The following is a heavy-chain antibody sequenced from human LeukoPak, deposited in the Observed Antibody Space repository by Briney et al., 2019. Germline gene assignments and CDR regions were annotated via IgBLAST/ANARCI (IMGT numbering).Heavy chain of an antibody. CDR1: GFTFSSHA. CDR3: AKSSRYGTGWYGRIDY. CDR2: INDGGDNK. Sequence: GGSLRLSCAASGFTFSSHAMSWVRQAPGKGPEWVSAINDGGDNKQYTDSVKGRFTISRDNSKNTLYLQMNSLRADDKAVYYCAKSSRYGTGWYGRIDYWGQGMLVTVSS. D-gene: IGHD6-19*01. J-gene: IGHJ4*02. V-gene: IGHV3-23*01.